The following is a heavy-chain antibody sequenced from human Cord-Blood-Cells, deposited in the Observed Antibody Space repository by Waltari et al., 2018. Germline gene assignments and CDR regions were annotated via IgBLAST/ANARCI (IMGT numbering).Heavy chain of an antibody. J-gene: IGHJ4*02. CDR2: INHSGST. D-gene: IGHD3-9*01. Sequence: QVQLQQWGAGLLKPSETLSLTCAVYGWSFSGYYWSWIRQPPGKGLEWIGEINHSGSTNYNPSLKSRVTISVDTSKNQFSLKLSSVTAADTAVYYCARTGYYDILTGYYFDYWGQGTLVTVSS. CDR1: GWSFSGYY. V-gene: IGHV4-34*01. CDR3: ARTGYYDILTGYYFDY.